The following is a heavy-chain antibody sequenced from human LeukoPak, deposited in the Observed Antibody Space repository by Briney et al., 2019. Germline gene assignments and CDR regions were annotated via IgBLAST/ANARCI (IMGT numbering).Heavy chain of an antibody. CDR3: AISSGWYLNWFDP. Sequence: SETLSLTCTVSGGSISSTTYYWGWIRQSPGKGLEWIGSIYHSGTTYYNPSLKSQVTISVDTSKNQFSLNLGSVTAADTAVYYCAISSGWYLNWFDPWGEGTLVTVSS. V-gene: IGHV4-39*07. CDR2: IYHSGTT. D-gene: IGHD6-19*01. J-gene: IGHJ5*02. CDR1: GGSISSTTYY.